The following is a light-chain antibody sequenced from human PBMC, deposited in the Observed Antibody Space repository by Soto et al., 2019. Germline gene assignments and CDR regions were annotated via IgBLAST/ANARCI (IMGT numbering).Light chain of an antibody. CDR3: ATWNDYLNVYV. J-gene: IGLJ1*01. Sequence: QSVLTQPPSASGTPGQGLTISCSGSSSNVGRNSVTWYQQLPGTAPKLLIYGNNQRPSGVPDRFSGSKSGTSASLAISGLQSEDEADYYCATWNDYLNVYVXGTGTKVTVL. CDR1: SSNVGRNS. CDR2: GNN. V-gene: IGLV1-44*01.